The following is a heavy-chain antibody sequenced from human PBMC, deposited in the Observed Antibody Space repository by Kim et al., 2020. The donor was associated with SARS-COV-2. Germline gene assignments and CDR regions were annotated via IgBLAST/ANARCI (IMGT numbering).Heavy chain of an antibody. CDR3: ARDHIESTITKFDS. CDR1: GFTFNTYS. D-gene: IGHD5-12*01. V-gene: IGHV3-48*04. Sequence: GGSLRLSCAASGFTFNTYSMNWVRQAPGKGLEWVSYIGSRSGSSATIYYADSVKGRFTISRDNTKNLLYLQMNSLRAEDTAMYYCARDHIESTITKFDSWGQGTLVTVSS. J-gene: IGHJ4*02. CDR2: IGSRSGSSATI.